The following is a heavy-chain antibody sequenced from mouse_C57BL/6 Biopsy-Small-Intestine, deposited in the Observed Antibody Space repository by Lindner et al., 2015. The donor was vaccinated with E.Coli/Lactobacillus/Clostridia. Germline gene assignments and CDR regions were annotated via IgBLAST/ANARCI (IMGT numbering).Heavy chain of an antibody. V-gene: IGHV1-82*01. Sequence: VQLQESGPELVKPGASVKISCKASGYAFSSSWMNWVKQRPGKGLEWIGRIYPGDGDTNYNGKFKGKATLTADKSSSTAYMQLSSLTSEDSAVYFCARCTFDYGSSRYFDVWGTGTTVTVSS. CDR1: GYAFSSSW. CDR2: IYPGDGDT. J-gene: IGHJ1*03. CDR3: ARCTFDYGSSRYFDV. D-gene: IGHD1-1*01.